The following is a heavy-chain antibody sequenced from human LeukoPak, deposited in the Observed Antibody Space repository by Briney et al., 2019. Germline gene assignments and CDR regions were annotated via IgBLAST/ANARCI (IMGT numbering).Heavy chain of an antibody. V-gene: IGHV3-21*01. CDR1: GFTFSSYS. CDR2: ISSSSSYI. D-gene: IGHD5-12*01. CDR3: ARNEEATRDAFNI. Sequence: PGGSLRLSCAASGFTFSSYSMNWVRQAPGKGLEWVSSISSSSSYIYYADSVKGRFTISRDNAKNSLYLQMNSLRAEDTAVYYCARNEEATRDAFNIWGQGTMVTVSS. J-gene: IGHJ3*02.